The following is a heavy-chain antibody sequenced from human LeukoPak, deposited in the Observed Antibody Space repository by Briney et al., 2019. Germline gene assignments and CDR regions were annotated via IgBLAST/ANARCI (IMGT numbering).Heavy chain of an antibody. D-gene: IGHD1-7*01. CDR2: IKKDGSEK. CDR1: GFTFSSYW. Sequence: TGGSLRLSCAASGFTFSSYWMTGVRQAPGKGLEWVANIKKDGSEKYYVDSVRGRFTISRDNAKNSLYLQMNSLRAEDTAVYYCAREMGWNYGDYWGQGTLVTVSS. CDR3: AREMGWNYGDY. J-gene: IGHJ4*02. V-gene: IGHV3-7*05.